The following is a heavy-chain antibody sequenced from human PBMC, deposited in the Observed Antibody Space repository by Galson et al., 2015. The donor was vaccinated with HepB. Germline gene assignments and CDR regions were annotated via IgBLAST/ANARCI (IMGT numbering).Heavy chain of an antibody. CDR1: GFTFSNYW. J-gene: IGHJ4*02. V-gene: IGHV3-74*01. Sequence: SLRLSCAASGFTFSNYWMHWVRQVPGKGLVWVSRINSDGSSTTYADSVKGRFTISRDNAKNSLYLQMNSLRAEDTAVYYCARDRADYGDYGNFDYWGQGTLVTVSS. CDR2: INSDGSST. D-gene: IGHD4-17*01. CDR3: ARDRADYGDYGNFDY.